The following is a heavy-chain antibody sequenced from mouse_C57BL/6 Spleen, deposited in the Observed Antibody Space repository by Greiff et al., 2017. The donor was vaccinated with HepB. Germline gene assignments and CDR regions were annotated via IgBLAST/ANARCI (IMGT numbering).Heavy chain of an antibody. CDR1: GYTFTDYY. Sequence: QVHVKQSGPELVKPGASVKISCKASGYTFTDYYINWVKQRPGQGLEWIGWIFPGSGSTYYNEKFKGKATLTVDKSSSTAYMLLSSLTSEDSAVYFCARATMITRYFDYWGQGTTLTVSS. J-gene: IGHJ2*01. V-gene: IGHV1-75*01. CDR2: IFPGSGST. D-gene: IGHD2-4*01. CDR3: ARATMITRYFDY.